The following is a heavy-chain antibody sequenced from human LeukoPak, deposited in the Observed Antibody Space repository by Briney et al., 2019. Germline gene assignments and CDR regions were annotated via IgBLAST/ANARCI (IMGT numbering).Heavy chain of an antibody. V-gene: IGHV3-9*01. J-gene: IGHJ4*02. CDR2: ISWNSGSI. CDR1: GFTFDDYA. CDR3: ARGFRTYSSSSRSLDDY. D-gene: IGHD6-6*01. Sequence: GGSLRLSCAASGFTFDDYAMHWVRQAPGKGLEWVSGISWNSGSIGYADSVKGRFTISRDNAKNSLYLQMNSLRAEATALYYCARGFRTYSSSSRSLDDYWGQGTLVTVSS.